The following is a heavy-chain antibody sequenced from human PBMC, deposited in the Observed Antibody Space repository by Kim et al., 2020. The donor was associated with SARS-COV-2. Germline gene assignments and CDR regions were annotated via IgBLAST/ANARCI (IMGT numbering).Heavy chain of an antibody. D-gene: IGHD6-13*01. J-gene: IGHJ5*02. CDR1: GFTFSSYG. V-gene: IGHV3-33*01. Sequence: GGSLRLSCAASGFTFSSYGMHWVRQAPGKGLEWVAVIWYDGSNKYYADSVKGRFTISRDNSKNTLYLQMNSLRAEDTAVYYCARDPDGSSWYAGPGSWFDPWGQGTLVTVSS. CDR2: IWYDGSNK. CDR3: ARDPDGSSWYAGPGSWFDP.